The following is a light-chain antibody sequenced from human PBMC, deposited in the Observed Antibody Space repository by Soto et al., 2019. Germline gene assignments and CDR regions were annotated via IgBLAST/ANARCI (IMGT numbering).Light chain of an antibody. CDR1: ESVDRY. CDR3: QQRARWPST. J-gene: IGKJ2*02. CDR2: DGF. Sequence: VLTQSPDVLSLSPGQTATLSCRASESVDRYVAWYQQKAGQAPRLLIYDGFTRATGVAARFSGSGSATDVTLTISSLEPEDFAVYYCQQRARWPSTFGPGTKVEIK. V-gene: IGKV3-11*01.